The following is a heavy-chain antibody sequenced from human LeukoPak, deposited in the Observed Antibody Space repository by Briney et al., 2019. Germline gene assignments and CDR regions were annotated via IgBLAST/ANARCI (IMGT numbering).Heavy chain of an antibody. V-gene: IGHV3-21*01. CDR3: ARAVLRFLEWLPVLGGMDV. CDR2: ISSSSSYI. CDR1: GFTFSSYS. Sequence: GGSLRLSCAASGFTFSSYSMNWVRQAPGKGLEWVSSISSSSSYIYYADSVKGRFTISRDNAKNSLYLQMNSLRAEDTAVYYCARAVLRFLEWLPVLGGMDVWGQGTTVTVSS. D-gene: IGHD3-3*01. J-gene: IGHJ6*02.